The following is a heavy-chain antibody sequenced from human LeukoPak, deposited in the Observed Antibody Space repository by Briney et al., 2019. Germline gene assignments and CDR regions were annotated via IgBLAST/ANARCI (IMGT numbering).Heavy chain of an antibody. CDR3: AKSLESTNYYYHMDV. CDR1: GFTFCSYG. J-gene: IGHJ6*03. V-gene: IGHV3-23*01. CDR2: ISGSGGST. D-gene: IGHD2-2*01. Sequence: GGSLRLSCAASGFTFCSYGLSWVRQAPGKGLEWVSDISGSGGSTYYADSVKGRFTISRDNSKNTLYLQTNSLRAEDTAVYYCAKSLESTNYYYHMDVWGKGTTVTISS.